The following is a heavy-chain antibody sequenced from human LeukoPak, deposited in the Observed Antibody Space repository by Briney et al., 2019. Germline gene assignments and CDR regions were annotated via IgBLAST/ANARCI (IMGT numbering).Heavy chain of an antibody. CDR2: IIPIFGTA. D-gene: IGHD4-23*01. V-gene: IGHV1-69*05. Sequence: SVKVSCKASGGTFSSYAISWVRQAPGQGLEWMGGIIPIFGTANYAQKFQGRVTITTDESTSTAYMELSSLRSEDTAVYYCARARTTVVTKLQYYHYYYMDVWGKGTTVTVSS. J-gene: IGHJ6*03. CDR1: GGTFSSYA. CDR3: ARARTTVVTKLQYYHYYYMDV.